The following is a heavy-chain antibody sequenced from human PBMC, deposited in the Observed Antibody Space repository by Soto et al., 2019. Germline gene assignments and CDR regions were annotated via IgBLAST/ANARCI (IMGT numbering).Heavy chain of an antibody. Sequence: SVKVSCKASGGTFSSYTISWVRQAPGQGLEWMGRIIPILGIANYAQKFQGRVTITADKSTSTAYMELSSLRSEDTAVYYCARDPNSSGWYSDYWGQGTLVTVSS. D-gene: IGHD6-19*01. V-gene: IGHV1-69*04. J-gene: IGHJ4*02. CDR1: GGTFSSYT. CDR2: IIPILGIA. CDR3: ARDPNSSGWYSDY.